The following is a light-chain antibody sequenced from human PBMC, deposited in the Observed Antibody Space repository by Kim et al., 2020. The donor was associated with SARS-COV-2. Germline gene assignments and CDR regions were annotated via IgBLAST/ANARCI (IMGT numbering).Light chain of an antibody. J-gene: IGLJ3*02. CDR1: SGFNVGTHT. CDR2: YKSGSDK. CDR3: MIWDSSASNWV. Sequence: QLVLTQPSSLSASPGASASLTCTLHSGFNVGTHTIYWYQQKPGSPPQFLLRYKSGSDKQQGSGVPSRFSGSKDVSANAGILLISGLQSGDEADYYCMIWDSSASNWVFGGGTQLTVL. V-gene: IGLV5-45*02.